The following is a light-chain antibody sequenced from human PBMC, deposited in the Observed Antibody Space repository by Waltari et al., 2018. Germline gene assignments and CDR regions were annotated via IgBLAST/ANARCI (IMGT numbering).Light chain of an antibody. CDR1: ISNIGSNY. V-gene: IGLV1-47*01. J-gene: IGLJ1*01. CDR3: AAWDDSLREV. Sequence: QSVLTQPPSASGTPGQRVTISCSGSISNIGSNYVYWYQQLPGTAPNLLLYGNNQRPSGVPDRFSGSKSGTSASLAISGLRSEDEGDYYCAAWDDSLREVFGTGTKVTVL. CDR2: GNN.